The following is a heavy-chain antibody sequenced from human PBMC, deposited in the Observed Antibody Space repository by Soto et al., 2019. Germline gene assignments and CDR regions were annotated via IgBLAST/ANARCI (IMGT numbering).Heavy chain of an antibody. J-gene: IGHJ4*02. V-gene: IGHV3-9*01. CDR2: INWNSGSL. D-gene: IGHD4-17*01. Sequence: EVQLVESGGGLVQPGRSLRLSCAASGFTFDDYVIHWVRQPPGKGLQWVSGINWNSGSLGYADSVKGRFTISRDNAKNSLYLQMNSLRAEDTAFYYCAKGHSPLTTIAAMDYWGQGTLVTVSS. CDR3: AKGHSPLTTIAAMDY. CDR1: GFTFDDYV.